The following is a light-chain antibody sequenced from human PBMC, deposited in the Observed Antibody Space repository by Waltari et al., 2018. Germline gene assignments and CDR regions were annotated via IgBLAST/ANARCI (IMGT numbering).Light chain of an antibody. V-gene: IGKV1-5*03. J-gene: IGKJ2*01. CDR3: QQYADYPLT. Sequence: DIQMTQFPSTLSASVEDRVTIPCRASSTINNYLAWYQKKPGKAPDLLIYKGSTLQSGVPSRFTGSGSGTEFTLTISSLQPDDCATYYCQQYADYPLTFGQGTKLEIK. CDR1: STINNY. CDR2: KGS.